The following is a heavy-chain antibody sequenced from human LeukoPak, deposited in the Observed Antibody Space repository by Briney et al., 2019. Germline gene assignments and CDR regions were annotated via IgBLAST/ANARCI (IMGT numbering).Heavy chain of an antibody. CDR3: ARVGNYYDSSGVDY. V-gene: IGHV4-31*03. Sequence: TLSLTCTVSGGSISSGGYYWSWIRQHPGKGLEWIGYIYYSGSTYYNPSLKSRVTISVDTSKNQFSLKLSSVTAADTAVYYCARVGNYYDSSGVDYWGQGTLVTVSS. J-gene: IGHJ4*02. CDR2: IYYSGST. CDR1: GGSISSGGYY. D-gene: IGHD3-22*01.